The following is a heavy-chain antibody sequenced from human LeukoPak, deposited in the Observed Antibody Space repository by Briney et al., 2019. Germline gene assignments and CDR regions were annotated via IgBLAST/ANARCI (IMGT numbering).Heavy chain of an antibody. V-gene: IGHV3-48*03. Sequence: GGSLRLSCAASGFTFSSYEMNWVRQAPGKGLEWVSYIGSSGSTIYYADSVKGRFTISRDNAKNALYLQMNSLRAEDTAVYYCARALIGWFGELTKDGSGAFDIWGQGTMVTAS. CDR3: ARALIGWFGELTKDGSGAFDI. D-gene: IGHD3-10*01. CDR2: IGSSGSTI. CDR1: GFTFSSYE. J-gene: IGHJ3*02.